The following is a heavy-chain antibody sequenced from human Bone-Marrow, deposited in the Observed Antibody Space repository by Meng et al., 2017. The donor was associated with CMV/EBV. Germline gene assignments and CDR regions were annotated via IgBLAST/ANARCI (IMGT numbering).Heavy chain of an antibody. D-gene: IGHD5-24*01. CDR1: GGTFSSYA. CDR2: IIPIFGTA. CDR3: ARDQVEMATIYFDY. V-gene: IGHV1-69*05. Sequence: SVKVSCKASGGTFSSYAISWVRQAPGQGLEWMGGIIPIFGTANYAQKFQGRVTITTDESTSTAYMELSSLRSEDTAVYYCARDQVEMATIYFDYWGQGTLVTVSS. J-gene: IGHJ4*02.